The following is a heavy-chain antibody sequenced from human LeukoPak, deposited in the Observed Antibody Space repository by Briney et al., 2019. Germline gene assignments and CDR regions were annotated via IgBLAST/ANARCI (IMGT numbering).Heavy chain of an antibody. V-gene: IGHV3-30*01. J-gene: IGHJ3*02. CDR3: ARDGDYYDSSGYYAPYDAFDI. D-gene: IGHD3-22*01. CDR2: ISYDGSNK. CDR1: GFTFSSYA. Sequence: TGGSLRLSCAASGFTFSSYAMHWVRQAPGKGLEWVAVISYDGSNKYYADSVKGRFTISRDNSKNTLYLQMNSLRAEDTAVYYCARDGDYYDSSGYYAPYDAFDIWAKGQWSPSLQ.